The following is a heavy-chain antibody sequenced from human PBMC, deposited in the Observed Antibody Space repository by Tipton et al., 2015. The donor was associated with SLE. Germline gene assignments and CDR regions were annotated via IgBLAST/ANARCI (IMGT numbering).Heavy chain of an antibody. J-gene: IGHJ3*02. V-gene: IGHV3-30*04. D-gene: IGHD3-10*01. CDR1: GFTFSSYA. CDR2: ISYDGSNK. CDR3: ARSGPTLHAFDI. Sequence: SLRLSCAASGFTFSSYAMHWVRQAPGKGLEWVAVISYDGSNKYYADSVKGRFTISRDNSKNTLYLQMNSLRAEDTGVYYCARSGPTLHAFDIWGQGTMVTVSS.